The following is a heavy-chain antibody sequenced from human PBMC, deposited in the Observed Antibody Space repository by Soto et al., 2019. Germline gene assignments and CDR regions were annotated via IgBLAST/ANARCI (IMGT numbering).Heavy chain of an antibody. Sequence: SETLSLTCAVYGGSFSGYYWSWIRQPPGKGLEWIGEINHSGSTNYNPSLKSRVTISVDTSKNQFSLNLSSVTAADTAVYYCAREMTTVHSNWFDPWGQGAPVTVSS. CDR1: GGSFSGYY. V-gene: IGHV4-34*01. D-gene: IGHD4-17*01. CDR3: AREMTTVHSNWFDP. J-gene: IGHJ5*02. CDR2: INHSGST.